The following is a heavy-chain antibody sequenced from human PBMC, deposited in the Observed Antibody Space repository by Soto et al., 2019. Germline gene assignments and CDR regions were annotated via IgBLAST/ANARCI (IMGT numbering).Heavy chain of an antibody. CDR3: ARGRYDFWSGYYTPGYYYYGMDV. J-gene: IGHJ6*02. CDR1: GYTFTGYY. CDR2: INPNSGGT. V-gene: IGHV1-2*02. D-gene: IGHD3-3*01. Sequence: ASVKVSCKASGYTFTGYYMHWVRQAPGQGLEWMGWINPNSGGTNYAQEFQGRVTMTRDTSISTAYMELSRLRSDDTAVYYCARGRYDFWSGYYTPGYYYYGMDVWGQGTTVTVSS.